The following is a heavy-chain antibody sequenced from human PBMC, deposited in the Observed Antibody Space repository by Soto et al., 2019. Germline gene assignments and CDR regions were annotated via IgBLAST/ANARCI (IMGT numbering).Heavy chain of an antibody. D-gene: IGHD3-9*01. CDR2: IYYSGST. CDR3: ARTTYYDILTGTNWFDP. Sequence: SETLSLTCTVSGGSISSYYWSWIRQPPGKGLEWIGYIYYSGSTNYNPSLKSRVTISVGTSKNQFSLKLNSVTAADTAVYYCARTTYYDILTGTNWFDPWGQGTLVTVSS. J-gene: IGHJ5*02. CDR1: GGSISSYY. V-gene: IGHV4-59*01.